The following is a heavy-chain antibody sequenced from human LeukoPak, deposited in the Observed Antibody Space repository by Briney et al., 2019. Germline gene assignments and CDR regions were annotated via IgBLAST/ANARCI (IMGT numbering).Heavy chain of an antibody. CDR3: AHSNSAYYPNWFDP. D-gene: IGHD3-22*01. J-gene: IGHJ5*02. CDR2: ISASGGST. CDR1: GFTFSSYA. V-gene: IGHV3-23*01. Sequence: GGSLRLSCAASGFTFSSYAMSWVRQAPGKGLEWVSGISASGGSTYYADSVRGRFTISRDNSKNTLYLQMNSLRAEDTAGYYCAHSNSAYYPNWFDPWGQGTLVTVSS.